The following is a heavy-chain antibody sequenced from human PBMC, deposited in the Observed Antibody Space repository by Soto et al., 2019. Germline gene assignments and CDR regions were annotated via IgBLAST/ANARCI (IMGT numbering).Heavy chain of an antibody. J-gene: IGHJ4*02. CDR3: ARDALPGIAAAGTSGGIDY. CDR1: GYTFTSYA. CDR2: INAGNGNT. V-gene: IGHV1-3*01. D-gene: IGHD6-13*01. Sequence: ASVKVSCKASGYTFTSYAMHWVRQAPGQRLEWMGWINAGNGNTKYSQKFQGRVTITRDTSASTAYMELSSLRSEGTAVYYCARDALPGIAAAGTSGGIDYWGQGTLVTVSS.